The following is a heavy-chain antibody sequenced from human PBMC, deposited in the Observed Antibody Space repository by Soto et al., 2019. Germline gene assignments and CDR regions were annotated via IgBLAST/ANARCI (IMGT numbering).Heavy chain of an antibody. CDR1: GFTFSSYG. D-gene: IGHD3-10*01. V-gene: IGHV3-30*18. CDR3: AKPLWFGGGANYGMDV. CDR2: ISYDGSNK. Sequence: QVQLVESGGGVVQPGRSLRLSCAASGFTFSSYGMHWVRQAPGKGLEWVAVISYDGSNKYYADSVKGRFTISGDNSKNTLYLQMNSLRAEDTAVYYGAKPLWFGGGANYGMDVWGQGTTVTVSS. J-gene: IGHJ6*02.